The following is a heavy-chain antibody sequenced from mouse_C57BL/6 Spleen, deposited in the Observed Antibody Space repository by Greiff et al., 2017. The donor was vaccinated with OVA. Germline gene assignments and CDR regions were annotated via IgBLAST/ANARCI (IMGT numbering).Heavy chain of an antibody. Sequence: QVQLKESGAELMKPGASVKLSCKATGYTFTGYWIEWVKQRPGHGLEWIGEILPGSGSTNYNEKFKGKATFTADTSSNTAYMQLSSLTTEDSASYYCAKTTTVTRAYWGQGTLVTISA. CDR1: GYTFTGYW. D-gene: IGHD1-1*01. CDR3: AKTTTVTRAY. CDR2: ILPGSGST. V-gene: IGHV1-9*01. J-gene: IGHJ3*01.